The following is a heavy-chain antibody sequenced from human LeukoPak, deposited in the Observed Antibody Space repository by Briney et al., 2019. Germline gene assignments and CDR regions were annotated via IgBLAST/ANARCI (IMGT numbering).Heavy chain of an antibody. CDR1: GFTFRNYA. J-gene: IGHJ4*02. Sequence: GGSLRLSCAASGFTFRNYAMSWVRQAPGKGLEWVSHINHGDNNTFYADSVKGRFTLSRDSSKSTLYLQINSLRAEDTAIYYCARKAVATAGIALDNWGQGTVVTVSS. D-gene: IGHD6-19*01. CDR3: ARKAVATAGIALDN. CDR2: INHGDNNT. V-gene: IGHV3-23*01.